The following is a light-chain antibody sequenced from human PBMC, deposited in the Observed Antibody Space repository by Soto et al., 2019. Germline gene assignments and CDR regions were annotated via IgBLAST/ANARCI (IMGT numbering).Light chain of an antibody. Sequence: DIQMTQSPSSLSASVGDRVTITCRASHGIGNDLGCYHQIPGQAPRRLIYAASSLQGMVPSRFSVTASWTESTLRLSSQQPEDFATSYCLNHHSYPLTFGGGNRVEIK. CDR1: HGIGND. J-gene: IGKJ4*01. V-gene: IGKV1-17*01. CDR2: AAS. CDR3: LNHHSYPLT.